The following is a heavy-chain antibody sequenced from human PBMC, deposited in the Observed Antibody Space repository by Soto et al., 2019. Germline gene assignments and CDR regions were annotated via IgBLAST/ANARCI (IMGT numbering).Heavy chain of an antibody. J-gene: IGHJ4*02. CDR1: GGSISSRTFW. Sequence: QLQLQESGPGLVKPSETLSLTCSVSGGSISSRTFWWAWIRQPPGKGLEWIGDMLYSGSSYSSPSLKSRVTLSVDTSKNQLSLKLNSVTAADTAVYYCARHPRDDYNYGGSGIFDYWGQGTLVTVSS. V-gene: IGHV4-39*01. CDR2: MLYSGSS. CDR3: ARHPRDDYNYGGSGIFDY. D-gene: IGHD4-4*01.